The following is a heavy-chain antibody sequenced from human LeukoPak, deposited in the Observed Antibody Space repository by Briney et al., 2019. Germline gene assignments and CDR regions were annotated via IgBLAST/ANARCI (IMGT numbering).Heavy chain of an antibody. Sequence: SETLSLTCAVSGGSISSGGYSWSWIRQPPGKGLEWIGYIYHSGSTYYNPSLKSRVTISVDRSKNQFSLKLSSVTAAETAVYYCARGYGDYGSWGQGTLVTVSS. D-gene: IGHD4-17*01. J-gene: IGHJ5*02. CDR3: ARGYGDYGS. V-gene: IGHV4-30-2*01. CDR1: GGSISSGGYS. CDR2: IYHSGST.